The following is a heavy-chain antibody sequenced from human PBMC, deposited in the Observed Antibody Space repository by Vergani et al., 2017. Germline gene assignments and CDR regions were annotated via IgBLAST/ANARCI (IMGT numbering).Heavy chain of an antibody. D-gene: IGHD3-3*01. V-gene: IGHV4-31*03. CDR1: GGSISSGGYY. J-gene: IGHJ5*02. Sequence: QVQLQESGPGLVKPSQTLSLTCTVSGGSISSGGYYWSWIRQHSGKGLEWIGYIYYSGSTYYNPSLKSRVTISVDTSKTQFSLKLSSVTAADTAVYYCARRIKRLCWSGYSNGFDPWGQGTLVTVSS. CDR2: IYYSGST. CDR3: ARRIKRLCWSGYSNGFDP.